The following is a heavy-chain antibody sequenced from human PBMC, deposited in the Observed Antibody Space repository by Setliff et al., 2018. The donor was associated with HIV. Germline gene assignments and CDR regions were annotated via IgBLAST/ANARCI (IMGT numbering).Heavy chain of an antibody. D-gene: IGHD1-26*01. Sequence: KSSETLSLTCTVSGGSISSYYWSWIRQSPDKGLEWIGFIYHSGLTKSNPSLESRVSMSMDVSKNLFSLNLRSVTAADSAVYYCARIGWKQGAVGAFSDYWGQGAQVTVSS. CDR3: ARIGWKQGAVGAFSDY. CDR2: IYHSGLT. CDR1: GGSISSYY. J-gene: IGHJ4*02. V-gene: IGHV4-59*01.